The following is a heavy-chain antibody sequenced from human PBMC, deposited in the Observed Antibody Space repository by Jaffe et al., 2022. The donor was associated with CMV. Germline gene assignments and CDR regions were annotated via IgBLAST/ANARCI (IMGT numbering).Heavy chain of an antibody. J-gene: IGHJ6*02. CDR1: GGTFSKSA. CDR2: IVPMFGSA. D-gene: IGHD4-17*01. Sequence: QVQLVQSGAEVKKPGSSVKVSCKASGGTFSKSAISWVRQAPGQGLEWMGGIVPMFGSANYAQKFQGRVTLTADESTRTASMELSSLRSEDTAVYYCASWDYSDPNYFYYYSMDVWGQGTTVTVSS. CDR3: ASWDYSDPNYFYYYSMDV. V-gene: IGHV1-69*01.